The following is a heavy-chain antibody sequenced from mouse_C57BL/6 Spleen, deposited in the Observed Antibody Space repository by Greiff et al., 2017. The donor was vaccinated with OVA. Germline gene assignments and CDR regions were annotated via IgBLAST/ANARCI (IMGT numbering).Heavy chain of an antibody. J-gene: IGHJ2*01. V-gene: IGHV1-50*01. CDR2: IDPSDSYT. CDR3: ARPGIYYGNYVGDY. D-gene: IGHD2-1*01. CDR1: GYTFTSYW. Sequence: VQLQESGAELVKPGASVKLSCKASGYTFTSYWMQWVKQRPGQGLEWIGEIDPSDSYTNYNQKFKGKATLTVDTSSSTAYMQLSSLTSEDSAVYYCARPGIYYGNYVGDYWGQGTTLTVSS.